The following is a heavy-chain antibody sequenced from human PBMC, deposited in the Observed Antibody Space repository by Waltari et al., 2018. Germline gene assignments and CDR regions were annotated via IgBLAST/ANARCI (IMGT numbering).Heavy chain of an antibody. J-gene: IGHJ4*01. V-gene: IGHV3-23*04. CDR2: INTSGGT. Sequence: EVQLVESGGDLEQPVGSLRLSCAASGFTFSRYAMSWVRQAPGKGLEWVSTINTSGGTFYADSVKGRFTISRDNSKNTLYLQMSSLRVEDTAVYYCAKDFASGRYDFDYWGQGTLVTVSS. CDR3: AKDFASGRYDFDY. D-gene: IGHD1-26*01. CDR1: GFTFSRYA.